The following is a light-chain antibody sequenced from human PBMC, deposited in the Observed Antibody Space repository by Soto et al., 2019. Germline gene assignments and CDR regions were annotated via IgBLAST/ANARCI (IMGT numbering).Light chain of an antibody. J-gene: IGKJ4*01. CDR2: DTS. CDR3: QPYNNWPLT. V-gene: IGKV3-15*01. CDR1: QGIGDT. Sequence: EVVMRQSPATLSVSLGEGATLSCRASQGIGDTLAWYQNKPGQNPRLLIYDTSTRATGVPTRFSGSRSGAEFNLTINRLQSEDCAVYDCQPYNNWPLTFCGETKVDIK.